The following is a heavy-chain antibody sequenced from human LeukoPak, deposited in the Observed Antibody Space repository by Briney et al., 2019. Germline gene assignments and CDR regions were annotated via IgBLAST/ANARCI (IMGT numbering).Heavy chain of an antibody. D-gene: IGHD7-27*01. CDR1: GFVFSDYS. Sequence: GGSLRLSCAASGFVFSDYSMNWDRQAPGKGLKWLANIRGSGSGMGSGNYYAGSVRGRFTISRDNAKNSLYLQMNSLRTDDTAFYYCARDDNWGFDYWGQGALVTVSS. J-gene: IGHJ4*02. CDR3: ARDDNWGFDY. CDR2: IRGSGSGM. V-gene: IGHV3-21*05.